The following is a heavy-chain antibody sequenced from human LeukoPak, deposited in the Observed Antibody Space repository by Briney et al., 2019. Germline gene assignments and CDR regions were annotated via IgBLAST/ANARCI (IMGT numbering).Heavy chain of an antibody. CDR2: ISGSGGTT. J-gene: IGHJ3*02. D-gene: IGHD3-3*02. V-gene: IGHV3-23*01. Sequence: GGSLRLSCAASGFTFSSYAMSWVRQAPGKGLEWASVISGSGGTTYYADSVKGRFTISRDNSKNTLYLQMNSLRAEDTAVYYCAKGIFGVPPRAFDIWGQGTMVTVSS. CDR1: GFTFSSYA. CDR3: AKGIFGVPPRAFDI.